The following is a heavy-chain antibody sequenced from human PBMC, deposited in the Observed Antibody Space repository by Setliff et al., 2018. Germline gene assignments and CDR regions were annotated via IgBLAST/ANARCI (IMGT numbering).Heavy chain of an antibody. CDR1: GYTFTRNG. CDR2: ISVYNGNT. D-gene: IGHD3-22*01. Sequence: ASVKVSCKASGYTFTRNGINWVRQAPGQGLEWMGWISVYNGNTHYAQKFQGRVTMTTDTSTTTAYMDLRSLRSDGTAVYYCASSVDYYDRSGYPYAMDVWGQGTTVTVSS. J-gene: IGHJ6*02. V-gene: IGHV1-18*01. CDR3: ASSVDYYDRSGYPYAMDV.